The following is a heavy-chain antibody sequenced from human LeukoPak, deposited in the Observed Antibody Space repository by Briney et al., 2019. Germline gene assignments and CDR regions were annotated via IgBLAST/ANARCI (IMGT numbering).Heavy chain of an antibody. CDR1: GGPIRSSSYY. Sequence: NPSETLSLSCTVSGGPIRSSSYYWGWIRQPPGKGLEWIGSIHYSGSTYYNPSLKSRVTISVDTSKSQFSLKLSSVTAADTAVYYCAGYGSGSYAVLSWGQGTLVTVSS. CDR3: AGYGSGSYAVLS. J-gene: IGHJ5*02. CDR2: IHYSGST. V-gene: IGHV4-39*07. D-gene: IGHD3-10*01.